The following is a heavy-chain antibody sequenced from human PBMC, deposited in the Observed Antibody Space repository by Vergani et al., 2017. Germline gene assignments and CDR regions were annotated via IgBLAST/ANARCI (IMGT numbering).Heavy chain of an antibody. D-gene: IGHD3-22*01. CDR1: GASISSGVYY. V-gene: IGHV4-31*03. CDR3: ARMGGYDEGDAFRIGYFDS. Sequence: VQLQESGPGLVKPSQTLSLTCRVSGASISSGVYYWNWIRQHPGKGLEWIGYIYSTGSTHHNPSLRRRINMSVDTSKNQFSLKLNSVTAADTAMYYCARMGGYDEGDAFRIGYFDSWGPGILVTVSS. CDR2: IYSTGST. J-gene: IGHJ4*02.